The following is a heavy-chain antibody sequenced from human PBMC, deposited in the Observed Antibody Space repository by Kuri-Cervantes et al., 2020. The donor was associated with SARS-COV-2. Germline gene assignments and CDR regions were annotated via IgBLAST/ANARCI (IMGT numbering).Heavy chain of an antibody. CDR2: IYYSGST. CDR3: ARQSPLELELSGDYYHYHMDA. J-gene: IGHJ6*02. D-gene: IGHD1-7*01. V-gene: IGHV4-39*01. CDR1: GGSISSNYYY. Sequence: SETLSLTCTVSGGSISSNYYYWGWIRQPPGKGLEWIGSIYYSGSTYYNPSLKSRVTISVDTSKNQFSLKLSSVTAADTAVYYCARQSPLELELSGDYYHYHMDAWGQGTTVTVSS.